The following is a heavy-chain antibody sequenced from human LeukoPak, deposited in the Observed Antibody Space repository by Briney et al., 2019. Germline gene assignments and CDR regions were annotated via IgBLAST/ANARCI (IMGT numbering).Heavy chain of an antibody. D-gene: IGHD3/OR15-3a*01. CDR1: GGSISSSSYY. Sequence: SETPSLTCTVSGGSISSSSYYWGWIRQPPGKGLEWIGSIYYSGSTNYNPSLKSRVTISVDTSKNQFSLKLSSVTAADTAVYYCARAARRSWTTPLNFDYWGQGTLVTVSS. J-gene: IGHJ4*02. CDR2: IYYSGST. CDR3: ARAARRSWTTPLNFDY. V-gene: IGHV4-39*07.